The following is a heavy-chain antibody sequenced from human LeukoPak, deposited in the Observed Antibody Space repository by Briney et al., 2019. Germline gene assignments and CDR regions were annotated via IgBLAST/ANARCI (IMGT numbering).Heavy chain of an antibody. CDR1: GFTFDVYS. D-gene: IGHD3-22*01. CDR3: AKDPYYYDSSGYLDY. J-gene: IGHJ4*02. Sequence: GGSLRLSCAAAGFTFDVYSMHCVRQAAGDFLEWVARIITVGTRALYADSVKGRFTISRDNSKHSLYLQMNSLRTEDTALYYCAKDPYYYDSSGYLDYWGQGTLVSVPS. CDR2: IITVGTRA. V-gene: IGHV3-43*02.